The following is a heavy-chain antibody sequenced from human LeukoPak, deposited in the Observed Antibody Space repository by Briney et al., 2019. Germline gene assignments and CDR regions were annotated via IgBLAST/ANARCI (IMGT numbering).Heavy chain of an antibody. V-gene: IGHV3-21*01. Sequence: PGGSLRLSCAASGFTFSTYSMNRVRQAPGKGLEWVASISSSSRYIYYADSVEGRFTISRDNAKNSLYLQMSSLRAEDTAVYYCARVESGGDYDLYIDYWGQGTLVAVSS. D-gene: IGHD4-17*01. CDR1: GFTFSTYS. CDR2: ISSSSRYI. CDR3: ARVESGGDYDLYIDY. J-gene: IGHJ4*02.